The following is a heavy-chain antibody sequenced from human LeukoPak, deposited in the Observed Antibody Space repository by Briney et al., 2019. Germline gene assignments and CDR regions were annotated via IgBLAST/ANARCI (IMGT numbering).Heavy chain of an antibody. CDR1: GFSFSSYS. J-gene: IGHJ4*02. CDR3: AREYYDILTGHSPGFDY. Sequence: GGSLRLSCAASGFSFSSYSIHWVRQAPGKGLEWVAVISYDGSNKYYADSVKGRFTISRDNSKNTLYLQMNSLRAEDTAVYYCAREYYDILTGHSPGFDYWGQGTLVTVSS. D-gene: IGHD3-9*01. V-gene: IGHV3-30*19. CDR2: ISYDGSNK.